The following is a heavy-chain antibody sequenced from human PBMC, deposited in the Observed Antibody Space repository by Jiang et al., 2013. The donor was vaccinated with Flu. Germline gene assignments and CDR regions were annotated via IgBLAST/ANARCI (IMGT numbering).Heavy chain of an antibody. D-gene: IGHD3-10*01. Sequence: LLKPSETLSLTCAVYGGSFSGYYWSWIRQPPGKGLEWIGEINHSGSTNYNPSLKSRVTISVDTSKNQFSLKLSSVTAADTAVYYCARGLPRMRPIYYYGSGTLSNWFDPWGQGTLVTVSS. CDR3: ARGLPRMRPIYYYGSGTLSNWFDP. CDR1: GGSFSGYY. J-gene: IGHJ5*02. CDR2: INHSGST. V-gene: IGHV4-34*01.